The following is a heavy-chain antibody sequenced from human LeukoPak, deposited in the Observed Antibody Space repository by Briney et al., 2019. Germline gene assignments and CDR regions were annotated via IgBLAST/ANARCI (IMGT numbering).Heavy chain of an antibody. J-gene: IGHJ4*02. CDR3: AKGRCSSTSCYIDY. D-gene: IGHD2-2*02. CDR1: GFTFDDYA. Sequence: GRSLRLSCAASGFTFDDYAVHWVRQAPGKGLEWVSGISWNSGSIGYADSVKGRFTISRDNAKNSLYLQMNSLRAEDTALYYCAKGRCSSTSCYIDYWGQGTLVTVSS. CDR2: ISWNSGSI. V-gene: IGHV3-9*01.